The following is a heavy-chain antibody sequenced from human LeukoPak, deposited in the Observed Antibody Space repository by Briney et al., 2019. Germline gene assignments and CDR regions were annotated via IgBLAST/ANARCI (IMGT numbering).Heavy chain of an antibody. CDR3: ARVARLAAAGTVDY. CDR1: GVTFSGYS. J-gene: IGHJ4*02. V-gene: IGHV3-21*01. D-gene: IGHD6-13*01. Sequence: GGSLRLSCAASGVTFSGYSMNWVRQAPGKGLEWVSSISSSSSYIYYADSVKGRFTISRDNAKNSLYLQMNSLRAEDTAVYYCARVARLAAAGTVDYWGQGTLVTVSS. CDR2: ISSSSSYI.